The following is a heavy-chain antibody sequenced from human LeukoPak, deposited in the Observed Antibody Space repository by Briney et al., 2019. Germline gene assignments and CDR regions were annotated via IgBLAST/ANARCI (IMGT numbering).Heavy chain of an antibody. J-gene: IGHJ4*02. D-gene: IGHD3-9*01. Sequence: PSETLSLTCAVYGGSFSGYYWSWIRQPPGKGLEWIGEINHSGSTNYNPSLKSRVTISVDTSKNQFSLKLSSVTAADTAVYYCARWATNGYIDWLFDYWGQGNLATVSS. CDR1: GGSFSGYY. CDR2: INHSGST. V-gene: IGHV4-34*01. CDR3: ARWATNGYIDWLFDY.